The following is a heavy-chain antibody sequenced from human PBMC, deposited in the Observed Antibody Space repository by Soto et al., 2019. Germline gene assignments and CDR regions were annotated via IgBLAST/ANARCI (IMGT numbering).Heavy chain of an antibody. CDR2: ISSSSSYI. V-gene: IGHV3-21*01. Sequence: GGSLRLSCAASGFNFSSYAMSWVRQAQGKGLEWVSAISSSSSYIYYADSVKGRFTISRDNAKNSLYLQMNSLRAEDTAVYYCARDPSKPRAVAGSFDYWGQGTLVTVSS. D-gene: IGHD6-19*01. CDR1: GFNFSSYA. J-gene: IGHJ4*02. CDR3: ARDPSKPRAVAGSFDY.